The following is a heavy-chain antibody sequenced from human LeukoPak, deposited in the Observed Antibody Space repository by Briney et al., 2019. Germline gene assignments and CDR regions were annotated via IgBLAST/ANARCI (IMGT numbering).Heavy chain of an antibody. V-gene: IGHV5-51*01. CDR2: IYPGDSDT. CDR3: ARHTDYDFGSYYYYGMDV. J-gene: IGHJ6*02. CDR1: GYSFTSYW. D-gene: IGHD3-3*01. Sequence: GESLKISCKGSGYSFTSYWIGWVRQMPGRGLEWMGIIYPGDSDTRYSPSLQGQVTISADKSISTAYLQWSSLKASDTAMYYCARHTDYDFGSYYYYGMDVWGQGTTVTVSS.